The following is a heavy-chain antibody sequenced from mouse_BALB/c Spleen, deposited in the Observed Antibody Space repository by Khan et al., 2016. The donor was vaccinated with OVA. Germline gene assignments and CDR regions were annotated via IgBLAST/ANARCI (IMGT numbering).Heavy chain of an antibody. J-gene: IGHJ2*01. Sequence: QVQLKESGAELVRPGASVKLSCKTSGYTFTSYWIHWVKQRPGQGLEWIARIYPGTDNTYYNEKLKDKATLTADKSSSTAYMQLSSLKSEDSAVXFCAREEALYYFDYWGQGTTLTVSS. CDR2: IYPGTDNT. D-gene: IGHD3-2*02. CDR1: GYTFTSYW. CDR3: AREEALYYFDY. V-gene: IGHV1-76*01.